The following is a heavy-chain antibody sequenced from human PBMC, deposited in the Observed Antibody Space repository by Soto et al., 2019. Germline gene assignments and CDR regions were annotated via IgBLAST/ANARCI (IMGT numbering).Heavy chain of an antibody. Sequence: GGSLRLSCAASGFTFSSYAMSWVRQAPGKGLEWVSAISGSGGSTYYADSVKGRFTISRDNSKNTLYLQMNSLRAEDTAVYYCAKHWRDSKQLVHPVPYWGQGTLVTVSS. CDR1: GFTFSSYA. CDR2: ISGSGGST. CDR3: AKHWRDSKQLVHPVPY. D-gene: IGHD6-13*01. J-gene: IGHJ4*02. V-gene: IGHV3-23*01.